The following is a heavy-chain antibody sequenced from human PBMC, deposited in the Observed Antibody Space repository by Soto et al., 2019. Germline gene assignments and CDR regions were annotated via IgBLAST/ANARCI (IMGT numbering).Heavy chain of an antibody. CDR1: GYTFTSYD. Sequence: GASVKVSCKASGYTFTSYDINWVRQATGQGLEWMGWMNPNSGNTGYAQKFQGRVTMTRNTSISTAYMELSSLRSEDTAVYYCASVERRKNYFDYWGQGTLVTVSS. V-gene: IGHV1-8*01. J-gene: IGHJ4*02. CDR3: ASVERRKNYFDY. CDR2: MNPNSGNT. D-gene: IGHD1-1*01.